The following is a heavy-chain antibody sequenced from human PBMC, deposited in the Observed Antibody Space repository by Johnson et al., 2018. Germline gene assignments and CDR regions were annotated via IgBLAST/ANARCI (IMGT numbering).Heavy chain of an antibody. J-gene: IGHJ6*02. CDR1: GFTFSSYG. Sequence: QVQLVQSGGGVVQPGRSLRLSCAASGFTFSSYGMHWVRQAPGKGLEWVAVISYDGSNKYYADSVKGRFSISRDNAQNSLYLQMNSLRAEDTAVYYCARVPWSYPMDVWGQGTTVTVSS. V-gene: IGHV3-30*03. CDR3: ARVPWSYPMDV. CDR2: ISYDGSNK. D-gene: IGHD2-15*01.